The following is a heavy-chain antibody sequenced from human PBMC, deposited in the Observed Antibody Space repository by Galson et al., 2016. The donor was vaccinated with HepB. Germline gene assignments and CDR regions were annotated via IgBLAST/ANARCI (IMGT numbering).Heavy chain of an antibody. CDR3: AKGWWGGCYYSFDP. CDR2: ISAGGGST. D-gene: IGHD2-15*01. V-gene: IGHV3-23*01. CDR1: GFIFSSYC. Sequence: SLRLSCAASGFIFSSYCMAWVRQAPGKGLEWVSIISAGGGSTYYADSVKGRFTIYRDNAKNTVYLQMNSLRAEDTAVYFCAKGWWGGCYYSFDPWGQGTLVTVSS. J-gene: IGHJ5*02.